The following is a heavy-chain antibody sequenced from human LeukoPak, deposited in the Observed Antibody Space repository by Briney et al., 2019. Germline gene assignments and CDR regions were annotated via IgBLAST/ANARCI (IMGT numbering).Heavy chain of an antibody. CDR2: IYHSGST. D-gene: IGHD3-3*01. Sequence: PSETLSLTCAVSGYSISSGYYWGWIRQPPGKGLEWIGSIYHSGSTYYNPSLRSRVTISVDTSKNQFSLKLSSVTAADTAVYYCAREGSITIFGVVSYLDPWGQGTLVTVSS. CDR3: AREGSITIFGVVSYLDP. CDR1: GYSISSGYY. V-gene: IGHV4-38-2*02. J-gene: IGHJ5*02.